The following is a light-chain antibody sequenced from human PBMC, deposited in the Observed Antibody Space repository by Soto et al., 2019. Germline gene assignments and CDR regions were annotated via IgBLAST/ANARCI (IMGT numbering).Light chain of an antibody. CDR1: SSDVGSYNL. J-gene: IGLJ1*01. Sequence: QSALTQPASVSGSPGQSITISCTGTSSDVGSYNLVSWYQQHPGKAPKLMIYEGSKRPSGVSNRFSGSKSGNTASLTISGLQAEDEADYYCCSYASFGTGTKLTVL. CDR3: CSYAS. V-gene: IGLV2-23*01. CDR2: EGS.